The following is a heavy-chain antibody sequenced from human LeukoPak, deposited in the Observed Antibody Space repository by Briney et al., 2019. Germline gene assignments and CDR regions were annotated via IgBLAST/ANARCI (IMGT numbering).Heavy chain of an antibody. J-gene: IGHJ3*01. V-gene: IGHV3-21*01. CDR2: ISSGGRYI. Sequence: PGGSLRLSCTASGFTFSSYSMNWVRQAPGKGLEWVSSISSGGRYIKYADSLKGRFTISRGDAKNSLYLHLNSLTAEDTAVYYCAREWIVVVPTTIDAFDVWGQGTMVTVSS. CDR1: GFTFSSYS. CDR3: AREWIVVVPTTIDAFDV. D-gene: IGHD2-2*01.